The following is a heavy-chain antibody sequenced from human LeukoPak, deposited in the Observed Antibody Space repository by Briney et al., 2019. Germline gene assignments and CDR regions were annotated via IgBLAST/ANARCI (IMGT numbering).Heavy chain of an antibody. CDR2: IGTAGDT. CDR1: GFTFSSYD. D-gene: IGHD3-3*01. Sequence: GGSLRLSCAASGFTFSSYDMHWVRQATGKGLEWVSAIGTAGDTYYPGSVKGRFTISRENAKNSLYLQMNSLRAGDTAVYYCARVRKETYYDCWSGYYKGGPNWYFDLWGRGTLVTVSS. CDR3: ARVRKETYYDCWSGYYKGGPNWYFDL. V-gene: IGHV3-13*01. J-gene: IGHJ2*01.